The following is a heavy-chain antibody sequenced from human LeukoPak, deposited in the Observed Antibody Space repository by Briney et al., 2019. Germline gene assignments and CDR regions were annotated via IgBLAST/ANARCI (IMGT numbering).Heavy chain of an antibody. CDR2: IKQDGSEK. D-gene: IGHD4-17*01. CDR1: GFTFSSYW. J-gene: IGHJ4*02. V-gene: IGHV3-7*02. CDR3: AKQDYGDYRLYYFDY. Sequence: GGSLRLSCAASGFTFSSYWMSWVRQAPGKGLEWVANIKQDGSEKYYVDSVKGRFTISRDNAKGSLYLQMNSLRAEDTAVYYCAKQDYGDYRLYYFDYWGQGTLVTVSS.